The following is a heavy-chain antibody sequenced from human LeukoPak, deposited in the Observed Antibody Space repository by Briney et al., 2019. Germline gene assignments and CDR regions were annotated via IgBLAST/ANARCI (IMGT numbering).Heavy chain of an antibody. CDR2: IYHSRTT. CDR1: GGSNSSSNW. J-gene: IGHJ6*02. CDR3: ARVGRYGSDYGMDV. Sequence: SETLTLTCAVSGGSNSSSNWWSWVRQPPGKGLEWIGEIYHSRTTKYNPSLQSRITISVDKSKNQFSLKLIFVTAADTAVYYCARVGRYGSDYGMDVWGQGTTVTVSS. V-gene: IGHV4-4*02. D-gene: IGHD3-10*01.